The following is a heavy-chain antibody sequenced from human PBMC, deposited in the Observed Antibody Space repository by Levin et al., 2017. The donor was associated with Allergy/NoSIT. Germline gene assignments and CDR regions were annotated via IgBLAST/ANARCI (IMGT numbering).Heavy chain of an antibody. CDR2: IIPIFGTA. D-gene: IGHD3-3*01. CDR3: ARKPNPEWQNAFDI. CDR1: GGTFSSYA. Sequence: ASVKVSCKASGGTFSSYAISWVRQAPGQGLEWMGGIIPIFGTANYAQKFQSRVTITADKSTSTAYMELSSLRSEDTAVYYCARKPNPEWQNAFDIWGQGTMVTVSS. J-gene: IGHJ3*02. V-gene: IGHV1-69*06.